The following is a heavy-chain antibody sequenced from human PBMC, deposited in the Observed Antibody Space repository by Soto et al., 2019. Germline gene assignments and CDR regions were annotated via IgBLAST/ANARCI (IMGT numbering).Heavy chain of an antibody. CDR1: GFTFSSYA. Sequence: GGSLRLSCAASGFTFSSYAMHWVRQAPGKGLEWVAVISYDGSNKYYADSVKGRFTISRDNSKNTLYLQMNSLRAEDTAVYYCARSAGTLPFDYWGQGTLVTVSS. CDR2: ISYDGSNK. D-gene: IGHD1-7*01. CDR3: ARSAGTLPFDY. J-gene: IGHJ4*02. V-gene: IGHV3-30-3*01.